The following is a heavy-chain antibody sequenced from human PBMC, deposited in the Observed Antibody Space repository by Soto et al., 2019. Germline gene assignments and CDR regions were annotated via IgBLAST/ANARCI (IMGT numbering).Heavy chain of an antibody. J-gene: IGHJ4*02. V-gene: IGHV4-4*02. D-gene: IGHD3-22*01. CDR3: AARHFLSRPWTDRRLLY. CDR2: ISHSGNT. Sequence: SETVSLTCVVSGDSINSSHWWNWVRQPPEKGLEWIGQISHSGNTSYNPSLTSRVTISVDKSKSHFSLKLKSVTAADTAVYYCAARHFLSRPWTDRRLLYSGPATMVTV. CDR1: GDSINSSHW.